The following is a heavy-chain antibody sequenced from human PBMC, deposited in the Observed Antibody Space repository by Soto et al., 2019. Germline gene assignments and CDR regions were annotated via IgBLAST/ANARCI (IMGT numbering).Heavy chain of an antibody. V-gene: IGHV4-59*01. CDR2: IYHSGST. CDR1: GGSISSYY. Sequence: PSETLSLTCTVSGGSISSYYWSWIRQPPGKGLEWIGYIYHSGSTNYNPSLKSRVTMTTDTSTSTAYMELRSLRSDDTAVYYCARVVGALGPRFDPWGQGTLVTVSS. J-gene: IGHJ5*02. D-gene: IGHD1-26*01. CDR3: ARVVGALGPRFDP.